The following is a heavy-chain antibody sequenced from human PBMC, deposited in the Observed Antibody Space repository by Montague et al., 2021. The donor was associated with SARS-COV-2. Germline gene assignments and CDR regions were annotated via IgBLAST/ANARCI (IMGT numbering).Heavy chain of an antibody. CDR3: ARDQGVYCSGGSCYNFDY. J-gene: IGHJ4*02. V-gene: IGHV4-39*02. Sequence: TLSLTCTVSGGSISTYYYWGWIRQPPGKGLEWIGSIYYGGSTYYNPSLKSRVTISVDTSMNHFSLKLSSVTAADTAVYYCARDQGVYCSGGSCYNFDYWGQGTLVTVSS. CDR2: IYYGGST. D-gene: IGHD2-15*01. CDR1: GGSISTYYY.